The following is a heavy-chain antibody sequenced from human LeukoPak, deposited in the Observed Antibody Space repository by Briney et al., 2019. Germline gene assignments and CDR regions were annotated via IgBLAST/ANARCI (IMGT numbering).Heavy chain of an antibody. CDR1: GGSISSYY. CDR2: IYYSGST. CDR3: ARVGSGVADY. J-gene: IGHJ4*02. D-gene: IGHD6-19*01. Sequence: SETLSLTCTVSGGSISSYYWSWIRQPPGKGLGWIGYIYYSGSTNYNPSLKSRVTISVDTSKNQFSLKLSSVTAADTAVYYCARVGSGVADYWGQGTLVTVSS. V-gene: IGHV4-59*01.